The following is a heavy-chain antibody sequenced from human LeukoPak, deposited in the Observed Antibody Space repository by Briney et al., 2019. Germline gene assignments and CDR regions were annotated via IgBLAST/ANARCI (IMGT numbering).Heavy chain of an antibody. CDR1: GFTFSNYW. CDR3: ATGGFLEWLSFDY. V-gene: IGHV3-74*01. D-gene: IGHD3-3*01. CDR2: IKSDGSRT. J-gene: IGHJ4*02. Sequence: QTGGSLRLSCAASGFTFSNYWMHWVRQAPGKGLVWVSRIKSDGSRTDYADSVKGRFTISRDNAKNTLYLQMNSLRAEDTAVYYCATGGFLEWLSFDYWGQGTLVTVSS.